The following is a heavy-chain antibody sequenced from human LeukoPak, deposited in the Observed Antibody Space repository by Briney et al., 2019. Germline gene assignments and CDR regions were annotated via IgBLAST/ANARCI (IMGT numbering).Heavy chain of an antibody. CDR3: ARDPGYCSGGSCYSGYYYYMDV. CDR1: GFTFSSYS. J-gene: IGHJ6*03. D-gene: IGHD2-15*01. CDR2: ISSGSTYI. V-gene: IGHV3-21*01. Sequence: GGSLRLSCEASGFTFSSYSLNWVRQAPGKGLEWVSRISSGSTYIYYADSVKGRFTISRDNAKNTLHLQMDSLTVEDTAVYYCARDPGYCSGGSCYSGYYYYMDVWGKGTTVTVSS.